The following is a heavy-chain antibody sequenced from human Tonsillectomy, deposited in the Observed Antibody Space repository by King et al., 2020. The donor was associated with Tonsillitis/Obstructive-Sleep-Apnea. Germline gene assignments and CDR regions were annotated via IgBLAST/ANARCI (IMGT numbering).Heavy chain of an antibody. D-gene: IGHD2/OR15-2a*01. J-gene: IGHJ5*02. V-gene: IGHV3-15*01. Sequence: VQLVESGGGLGKPVGSLILSCAGSGFTFSNAWMSWCRQAPGKGLEWVGRIRSKTDGGTTDYAEPLKGRFTISRDDSKNTLYLQMNSLKTEDTAVYYCITVIVANWFDPWGQGTLVTVSS. CDR1: GFTFSNAW. CDR2: IRSKTDGGTT. CDR3: ITVIVANWFDP.